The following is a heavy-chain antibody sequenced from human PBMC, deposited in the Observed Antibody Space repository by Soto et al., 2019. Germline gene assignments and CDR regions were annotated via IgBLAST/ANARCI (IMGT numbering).Heavy chain of an antibody. CDR1: GFTFSSYA. CDR3: ARELLYGSGSRNFHYYGMDV. J-gene: IGHJ6*02. Sequence: GGSLRLSCAASGFTFSSYAMHWVRQAPGKGLEWVAVIWYDGSKKYYVDSVKGRFTISRDNSNNTLYLQMNSLRAEDTGVYYCARELLYGSGSRNFHYYGMDVWGQGTTVTVSS. D-gene: IGHD3-10*01. V-gene: IGHV3-33*08. CDR2: IWYDGSKK.